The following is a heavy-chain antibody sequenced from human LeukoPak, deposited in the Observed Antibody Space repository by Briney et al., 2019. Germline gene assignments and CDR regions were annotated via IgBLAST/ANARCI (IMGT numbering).Heavy chain of an antibody. CDR1: GGSISSYY. CDR3: ARGVYIAAAQYGY. Sequence: PSETLSLTCTVSGGSISSYYWSWIRQPPGKGLEWIGYIYYSGTTNYNPSLKSRVTIAVDTSKNQFSLKLSSVTAADTAVYYCARGVYIAAAQYGYWGQGTLVTASS. V-gene: IGHV4-59*01. CDR2: IYYSGTT. J-gene: IGHJ4*02. D-gene: IGHD6-13*01.